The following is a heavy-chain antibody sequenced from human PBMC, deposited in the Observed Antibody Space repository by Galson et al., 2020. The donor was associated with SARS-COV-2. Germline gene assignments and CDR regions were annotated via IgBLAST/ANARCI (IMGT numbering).Heavy chain of an antibody. CDR2: IKQDGSEK. CDR1: GFTFSSYW. D-gene: IGHD2-2*02. V-gene: IGHV3-7*01. Sequence: QLGESLKISCAASGFTFSSYWMSWVRQAPGKGLEWVANIKQDGSEKYYVDSVKGRFTISRDNAKNSLYLQMNSLGAEDTAVYYCARDERYCSSTSCYTPFDYWGQGTLVTVSS. J-gene: IGHJ4*02. CDR3: ARDERYCSSTSCYTPFDY.